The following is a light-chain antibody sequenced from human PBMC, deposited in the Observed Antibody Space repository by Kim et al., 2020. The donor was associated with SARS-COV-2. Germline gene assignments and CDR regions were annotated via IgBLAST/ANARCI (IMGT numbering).Light chain of an antibody. CDR1: QVISSY. V-gene: IGKV1-9*01. CDR3: QQINSYPHT. Sequence: APVGYRVGSYCWASQVISSYLGKYQQKPVKAPKLLIYVASTLLSGLPLRFSGSVSGTEFTLTISSLQPENFATYYCQQINSYPHTFGGVTKVDIK. CDR2: VAS. J-gene: IGKJ4*01.